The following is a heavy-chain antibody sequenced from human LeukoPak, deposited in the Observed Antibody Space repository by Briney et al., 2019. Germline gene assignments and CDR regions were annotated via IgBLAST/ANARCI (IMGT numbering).Heavy chain of an antibody. D-gene: IGHD3-22*01. CDR1: GDSFSSYW. Sequence: GESLKISCKGSGDSFSSYWIGWVRQMPGKGLEWMGIIYPGDSDTRYSPSFQGQVTISADKSISTAYLQWSSLKASDTAMYYCAGGYYDRSGYYLAEYFQHWGQGTLVTVSS. CDR2: IYPGDSDT. CDR3: AGGYYDRSGYYLAEYFQH. J-gene: IGHJ1*01. V-gene: IGHV5-51*01.